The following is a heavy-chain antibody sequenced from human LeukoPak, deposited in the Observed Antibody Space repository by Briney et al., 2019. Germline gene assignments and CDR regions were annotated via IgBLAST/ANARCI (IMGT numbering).Heavy chain of an antibody. D-gene: IGHD2-15*01. CDR2: IIPIFGTA. V-gene: IGHV1-69*13. Sequence: GASVKVSCKASGGTFSSYAISWVRQAPGQGLEWMGGIIPIFGTANYAQKFQGRVTITADESRSTAYMELSSLRSEDTAVYYCARYCSGGSCSAFDYWGQGTLVTVSS. J-gene: IGHJ4*02. CDR1: GGTFSSYA. CDR3: ARYCSGGSCSAFDY.